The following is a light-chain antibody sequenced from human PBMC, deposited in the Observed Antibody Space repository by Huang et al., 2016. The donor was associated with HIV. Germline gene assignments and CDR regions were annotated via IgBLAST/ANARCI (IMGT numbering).Light chain of an antibody. Sequence: EIVLMQSPVTLSLSPGERATLSCRASQSVSNYLVWYQQKPGQAPRPLIYDASNRATGIPARFSGSGSGTDFTLTISSLETEDFAVYYCQQRSNWPPLIFGGGTKVEIK. J-gene: IGKJ4*01. CDR1: QSVSNY. CDR2: DAS. CDR3: QQRSNWPPLI. V-gene: IGKV3-11*01.